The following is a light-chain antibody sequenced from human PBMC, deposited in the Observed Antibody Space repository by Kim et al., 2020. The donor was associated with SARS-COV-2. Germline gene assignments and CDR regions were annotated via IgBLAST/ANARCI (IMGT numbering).Light chain of an antibody. J-gene: IGKJ5*01. CDR2: GAS. Sequence: ASVGDRVPITCRASQDIRNDLGWYQQNPGRAPKRLIYGASSLQSGVPSRFSGSGSGTEFTLTISSAQPEDFATYFCLQHSTYPITFGQGTRLEIK. V-gene: IGKV1-17*01. CDR1: QDIRND. CDR3: LQHSTYPIT.